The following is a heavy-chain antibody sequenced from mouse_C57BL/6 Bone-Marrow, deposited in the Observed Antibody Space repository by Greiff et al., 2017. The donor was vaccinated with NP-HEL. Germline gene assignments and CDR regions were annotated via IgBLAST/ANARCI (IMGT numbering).Heavy chain of an antibody. J-gene: IGHJ1*03. CDR3: ARNSLFITTVVAPYWYFDV. D-gene: IGHD1-1*01. CDR2: IWTGGGT. CDR1: GFSFTSYA. Sequence: QVQLKESGPGLVAPSQSLSITCTVSGFSFTSYAISWVRQPPGKGLEWLGVIWTGGGTTYNSALKSRLSISNDNSKRQVFLKMNSLQTEDTAKYYGARNSLFITTVVAPYWYFDVWGTGTTVTVSS. V-gene: IGHV2-9-1*01.